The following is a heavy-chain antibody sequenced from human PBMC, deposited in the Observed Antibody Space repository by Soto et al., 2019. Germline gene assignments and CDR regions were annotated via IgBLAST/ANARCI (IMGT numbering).Heavy chain of an antibody. CDR2: IYSGGST. V-gene: IGHV3-66*01. D-gene: IGHD3-16*01. CDR1: GFTVSNNY. Sequence: EEQLVESGGDLVQPGGSLRLSCAASGFTVSNNYMSWVRQAPGKGLEWVSLIYSGGSTYYADSVKGRFTISRDSSKNTLYLQMNSLRAEDTAMYYCAAYSHKGYWGQGTLFTVSS. J-gene: IGHJ4*02. CDR3: AAYSHKGY.